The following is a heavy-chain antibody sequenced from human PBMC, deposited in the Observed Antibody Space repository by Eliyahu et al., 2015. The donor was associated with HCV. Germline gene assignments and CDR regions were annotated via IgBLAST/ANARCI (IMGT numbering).Heavy chain of an antibody. Sequence: EVQLVESGGGLVQPGGSLRLSXXASGFAFSXXSMNXVRQAPGKGXEWVSYIRSSGSPIYYADSVKGRFTISRDNAKNSLYLQMNSLRDEDTAVYYCARGGGSGYRRIDYWGQGTLVTVSS. CDR1: GFAFSXXS. CDR2: IRSSGSPI. D-gene: IGHD5-18*01. V-gene: IGHV3-48*02. J-gene: IGHJ4*02. CDR3: ARGGGSGYRRIDY.